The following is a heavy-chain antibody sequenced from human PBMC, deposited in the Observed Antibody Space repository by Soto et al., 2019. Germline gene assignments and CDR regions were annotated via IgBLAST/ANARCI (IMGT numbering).Heavy chain of an antibody. D-gene: IGHD3-3*01. V-gene: IGHV1-69*13. CDR1: GGTFSSYA. CDR2: IIPIFGTA. CDR3: ARDRSTIFGVVTSQVDWFDP. J-gene: IGHJ5*02. Sequence: SVKVSCKSSGGTFSSYAISWVRQAPGQGLEWMGGIIPIFGTANYAQKFQGRVTITADESTSTAYMELSSLRSEDTAVYYCARDRSTIFGVVTSQVDWFDPWGQGTLVTVSS.